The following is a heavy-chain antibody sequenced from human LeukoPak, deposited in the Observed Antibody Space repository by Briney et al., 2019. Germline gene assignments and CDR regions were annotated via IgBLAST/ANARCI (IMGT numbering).Heavy chain of an antibody. D-gene: IGHD3-10*01. CDR3: ARRGYGSGESGYFDY. V-gene: IGHV4-4*02. CDR2: IYHSGST. J-gene: IGHJ4*02. CDR1: GGSISSSNW. Sequence: SGTLSLTCAVSGGSISSSNWWSWVRPPPGKGLEWIGEIYHSGSTNYNPSLKSRVTISVDKSKNQFSLKLSSVTAADTAVYYCARRGYGSGESGYFDYWGQGTLVTVSS.